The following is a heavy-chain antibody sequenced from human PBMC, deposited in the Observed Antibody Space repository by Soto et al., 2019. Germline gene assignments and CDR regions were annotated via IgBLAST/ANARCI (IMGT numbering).Heavy chain of an antibody. D-gene: IGHD3-10*01. CDR3: ARHTIVRGVITKFDY. CDR2: IYPGDSDT. J-gene: IGHJ4*02. CDR1: GYSFTSYW. Sequence: PGESLKISCKGSGYSFTSYWIGWVRQMPGKGLEWMGIIYPGDSDTRYSPSFQGQVTISADKSISTAYLQWSSLKASDTAMYYCARHTIVRGVITKFDYWGQGTLVTVSS. V-gene: IGHV5-51*01.